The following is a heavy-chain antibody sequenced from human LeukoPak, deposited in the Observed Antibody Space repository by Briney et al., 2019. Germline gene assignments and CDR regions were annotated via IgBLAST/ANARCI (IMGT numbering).Heavy chain of an antibody. V-gene: IGHV3-7*01. D-gene: IGHD6-6*01. Sequence: GGSLRLSCVASGFTFNRHWVSWVRQAPGKGLEWVASINQYGSERYNVDSVKGRFIISRDNAKNSVSLQLNSLTAEDTAMYYCARGFPARRGAFDIWGQGTKVTVSS. CDR2: INQYGSER. CDR3: ARGFPARRGAFDI. CDR1: GFTFNRHW. J-gene: IGHJ3*02.